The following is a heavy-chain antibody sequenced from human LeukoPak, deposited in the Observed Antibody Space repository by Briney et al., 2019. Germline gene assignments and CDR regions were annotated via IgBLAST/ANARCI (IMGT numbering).Heavy chain of an antibody. CDR1: GFTFTIYG. D-gene: IGHD2-15*01. CDR2: ISGSGSST. J-gene: IGHJ6*02. V-gene: IGHV3-23*01. CDR3: ARDRPTCSGGTCYDYYYGMGV. Sequence: PGGSLRLSCAASGFTFTIYGMSWVRQAPGKGLEWVSSISGSGSSTYYADSVKGRFTISRDNSKNTLYLQMNSLRAEDTALYYCARDRPTCSGGTCYDYYYGMGVWGPGTTVTVSS.